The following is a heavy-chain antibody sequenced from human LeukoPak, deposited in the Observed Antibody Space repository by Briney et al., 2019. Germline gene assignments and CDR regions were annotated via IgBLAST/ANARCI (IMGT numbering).Heavy chain of an antibody. V-gene: IGHV1-18*01. D-gene: IGHD3-16*02. CDR3: ARSPPLRLGELSPLDY. CDR2: ISAYNGNT. CDR1: GYTFTSYG. Sequence: GASVKVSCKASGYTFTSYGISWVRQAPGQGLEWMGWISAYNGNTNYAQKLQGRVTMTTDTSTSTAYMELRSLRSDDTAVYYCARSPPLRLGELSPLDYWGQGTLVTVSS. J-gene: IGHJ4*02.